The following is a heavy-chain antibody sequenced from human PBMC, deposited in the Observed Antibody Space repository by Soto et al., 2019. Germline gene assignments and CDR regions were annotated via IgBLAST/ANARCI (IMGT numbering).Heavy chain of an antibody. Sequence: EVQLVESGGGLVQPGRSLRLSCAASGFTFDDYAMHWVRQAPGKGLEWVSGISWNSGRIGYADSVKGRFTISRDNAKNSWYLQMNSLRAGDTALYYCAKGIVGATINWFDPWGQGTLVTVSS. CDR3: AKGIVGATINWFDP. D-gene: IGHD1-26*01. CDR1: GFTFDDYA. CDR2: ISWNSGRI. J-gene: IGHJ5*02. V-gene: IGHV3-9*01.